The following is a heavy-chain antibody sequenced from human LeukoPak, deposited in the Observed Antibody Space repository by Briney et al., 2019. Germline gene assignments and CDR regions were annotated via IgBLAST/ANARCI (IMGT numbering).Heavy chain of an antibody. CDR2: ISGSGNFI. D-gene: IGHD4-23*01. Sequence: PGGSLRLSCAASGFTFTSYTMNWVRQAPGKGLEWISHISGSGNFIYYADSVEGRFSISRDNAKNSLYLQMNSLRVEDTAVYYCARGFPLGRWYFDYWGQGILVTVSS. V-gene: IGHV3-48*01. CDR1: GFTFTSYT. J-gene: IGHJ4*02. CDR3: ARGFPLGRWYFDY.